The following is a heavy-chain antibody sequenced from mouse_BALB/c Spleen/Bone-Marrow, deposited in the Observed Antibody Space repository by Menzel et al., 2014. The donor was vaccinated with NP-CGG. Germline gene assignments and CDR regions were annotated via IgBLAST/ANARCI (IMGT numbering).Heavy chain of an antibody. V-gene: IGHV4-1*02. J-gene: IGHJ4*01. D-gene: IGHD2-14*01. CDR2: INPDSSTI. CDR3: AHRYDVAMDY. Sequence: EVKLLESGGGLVQPGGSLKLSCAASGFDFSRYWMSWVRQAPGKGLEWIGEINPDSSTINYTPYLKDKFIISRDNAKNTLYLQMSKVRSEDTALYYCAHRYDVAMDYWGQGTSVTVSS. CDR1: GFDFSRYW.